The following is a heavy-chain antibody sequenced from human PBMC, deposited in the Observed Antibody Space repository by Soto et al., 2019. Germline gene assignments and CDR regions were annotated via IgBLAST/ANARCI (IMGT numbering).Heavy chain of an antibody. V-gene: IGHV1-58*02. CDR2: IVVGSGNT. CDR3: AADGGDSSSSLLLYYYYYGMDV. J-gene: IGHJ6*02. CDR1: LYTFTNFY. D-gene: IGHD6-6*01. Sequence: SVKVSCKASLYTFTNFYIHWLRQSPGQRLEWIGWIVVGSGNTNYAQKFQESVTITRDMSTSTAYMELSSLRSEDTAVYYCAADGGDSSSSLLLYYYYYGMDVWGQGTTVTVSS.